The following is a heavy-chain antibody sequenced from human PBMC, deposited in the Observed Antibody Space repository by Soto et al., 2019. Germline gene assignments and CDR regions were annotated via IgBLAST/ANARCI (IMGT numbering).Heavy chain of an antibody. D-gene: IGHD3-3*01. CDR1: GFTFSSYW. Sequence: EVQLVESGGGLVQPGGSLRLSCAASGFTFSSYWMHWVRQAPGKGLLWVSRLNSDGSDTSYADSVKGRFTISRDNAKNALHLKMNSLRAEDTAVYYCARDGHDSVVLDYWGQGTLVTVSS. V-gene: IGHV3-74*01. CDR2: LNSDGSDT. J-gene: IGHJ4*02. CDR3: ARDGHDSVVLDY.